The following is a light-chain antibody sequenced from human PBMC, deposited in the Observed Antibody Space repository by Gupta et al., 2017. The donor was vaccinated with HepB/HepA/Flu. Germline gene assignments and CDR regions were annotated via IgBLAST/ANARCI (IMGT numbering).Light chain of an antibody. CDR3: LPFYGSAGV. CDR2: DTT. CDR1: TGAVTNRHY. V-gene: IGLV7-46*01. J-gene: IGLJ2*01. Sequence: CCASTGAVTNRHYPDWLQQKPGQAPMTRIYDTTNKHSCTPARFSGSLLGVNAALTLSGAQPEDEADYYCLPFYGSAGVFGGGTKLTVL.